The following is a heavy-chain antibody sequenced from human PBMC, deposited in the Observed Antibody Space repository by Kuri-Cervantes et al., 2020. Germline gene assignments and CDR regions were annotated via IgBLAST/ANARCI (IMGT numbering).Heavy chain of an antibody. CDR2: IYTSGST. CDR1: GGSISSYY. Sequence: GSLRLSCTVSGGSISSYYWSWIRQPAGKGLEWIGRIYTSGSTNYYPSLKSRVTMSVDTSKNQFSLKLSSVTAADTAVYYCARDGVDYYDSSGYWWFDPWGQGTLVTVSS. CDR3: ARDGVDYYDSSGYWWFDP. J-gene: IGHJ5*02. D-gene: IGHD3-22*01. V-gene: IGHV4-4*07.